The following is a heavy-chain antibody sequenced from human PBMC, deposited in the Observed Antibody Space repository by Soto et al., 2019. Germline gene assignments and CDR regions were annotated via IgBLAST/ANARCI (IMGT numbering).Heavy chain of an antibody. J-gene: IGHJ4*02. CDR1: GFSFSSHA. V-gene: IGHV3-23*01. Sequence: PGGSLRLSCAASGFSFSSHAISWVRQAPGKGLEWVSGMSGSGDGTHYADSVKGRFTVSRDNSKSTLYLQMISLRADDTAVYYCVKGAYYYDATGYSPDYWGQGTRVTVSS. D-gene: IGHD3-9*01. CDR2: MSGSGDGT. CDR3: VKGAYYYDATGYSPDY.